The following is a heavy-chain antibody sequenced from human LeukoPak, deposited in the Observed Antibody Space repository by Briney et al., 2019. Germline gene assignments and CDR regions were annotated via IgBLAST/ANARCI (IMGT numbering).Heavy chain of an antibody. CDR2: INGEGSST. CDR3: ASVNRGGYYRGDNDY. Sequence: GGSLRLSCAASGFTLSSYWMHWVRQAPGKGLVWVSRINGEGSSTTYADSVKGRFTISRDNAKNTLYLQMNSLKTEDTAVYHCASVNRGGYYRGDNDYWGQGTLVTVSS. V-gene: IGHV3-74*01. J-gene: IGHJ4*02. D-gene: IGHD3-3*01. CDR1: GFTLSSYW.